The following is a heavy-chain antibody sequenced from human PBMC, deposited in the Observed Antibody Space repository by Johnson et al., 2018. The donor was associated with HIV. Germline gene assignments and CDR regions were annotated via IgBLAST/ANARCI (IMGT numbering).Heavy chain of an antibody. CDR2: ISYDGSNK. CDR1: GFTFSSYA. J-gene: IGHJ3*02. Sequence: VQLVESGGGVVQPGRSLRLSCAASGFTFSSYAMHWVRQAPGKGLEWVAVISYDGSNKYYADSVKGRFTISRDNAKNSLYLQMNSLRAEDTAVYYCARIPGSGWEHDAFDIWGQGRMVTVSS. V-gene: IGHV3-30-3*01. CDR3: ARIPGSGWEHDAFDI. D-gene: IGHD6-19*01.